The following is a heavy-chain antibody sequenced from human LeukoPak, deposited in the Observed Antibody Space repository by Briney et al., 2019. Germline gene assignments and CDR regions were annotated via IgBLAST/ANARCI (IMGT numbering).Heavy chain of an antibody. CDR3: ARDKRGYSFDY. Sequence: SETLSLTCTVSGGSISSYYWSWIRQPPGKGLEWIWYIYYSGSTNYNPSLKSRVTISVDTSKNQFSLKLSSVTAADTAVYYCARDKRGYSFDYWGLGTLVTVSS. J-gene: IGHJ4*02. CDR2: IYYSGST. D-gene: IGHD2-21*01. CDR1: GGSISSYY. V-gene: IGHV4-59*12.